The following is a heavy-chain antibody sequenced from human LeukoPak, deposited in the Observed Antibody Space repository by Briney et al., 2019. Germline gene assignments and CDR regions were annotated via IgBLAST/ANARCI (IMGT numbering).Heavy chain of an antibody. CDR2: IYYSGST. D-gene: IGHD3-10*01. J-gene: IGHJ3*02. Sequence: SETLSLTCTVSGGSISSSGYYWGWIRQPPGKGLEWIVSIYYSGSTNYNPSLKSRVTISVDTSKNQFSLKLSSVTAADTAVYYCAREGFGDAFDIWGQGTMVTVSS. V-gene: IGHV4-39*07. CDR3: AREGFGDAFDI. CDR1: GGSISSSGYY.